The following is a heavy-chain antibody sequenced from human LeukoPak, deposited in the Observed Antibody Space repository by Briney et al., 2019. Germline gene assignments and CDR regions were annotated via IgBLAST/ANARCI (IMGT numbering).Heavy chain of an antibody. CDR2: IKEDGSEK. J-gene: IGHJ3*02. Sequence: GGSLGLSCAASGFTLSSYWMSGVRQAPGKGLEWVANIKEDGSEKYYVDSVKGRFTISRDNAKNSLYLHMNSLTAEDTAMYYCARDWVAGVPFDAFDIWGQGTMVSVSS. CDR1: GFTLSSYW. V-gene: IGHV3-7*03. D-gene: IGHD3-10*01. CDR3: ARDWVAGVPFDAFDI.